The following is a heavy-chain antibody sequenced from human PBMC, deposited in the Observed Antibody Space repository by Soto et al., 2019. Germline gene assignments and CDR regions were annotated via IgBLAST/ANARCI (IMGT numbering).Heavy chain of an antibody. Sequence: QVQLVQSGAEVKKPGASVKVSCKASGYTFTSYAMHWVRQAPGQRLEWMGWINAGNGNTKYSQKFQGRVTITRDTSASTAYMELSSLRSEDTAVYYCARVPGDRRGGMAVALVVYYYGMDVWGQGTTVTVSS. CDR1: GYTFTSYA. CDR2: INAGNGNT. CDR3: ARVPGDRRGGMAVALVVYYYGMDV. J-gene: IGHJ6*02. D-gene: IGHD6-19*01. V-gene: IGHV1-3*01.